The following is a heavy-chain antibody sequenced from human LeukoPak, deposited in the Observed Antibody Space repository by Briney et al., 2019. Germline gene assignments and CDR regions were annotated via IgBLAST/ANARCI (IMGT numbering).Heavy chain of an antibody. V-gene: IGHV3-48*03. D-gene: IGHD3-3*01. CDR3: GESLSPDYFYRDF. Sequence: GGSLRLSCAASGFRFSSYEMNWVRQAPGKGLEWVSHISSSGSIIFYADSVKGRFTISRDNAKNSLYLQMNSLRAEDTSVYYCGESLSPDYFYRDFGGKGTRVTVSS. CDR1: GFRFSSYE. J-gene: IGHJ6*04. CDR2: ISSSGSII.